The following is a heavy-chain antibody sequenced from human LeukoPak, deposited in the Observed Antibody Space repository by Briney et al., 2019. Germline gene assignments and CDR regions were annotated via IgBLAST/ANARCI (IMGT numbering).Heavy chain of an antibody. CDR2: IANDGGST. CDR1: GFTFSSSP. J-gene: IGHJ4*02. CDR3: VKPQYSSGWLGY. V-gene: IGHV3-64D*06. D-gene: IGHD6-19*01. Sequence: PGGSLRLSCSASGFTFSSSPMHWVRQAPGKGLEYVSAIANDGGSTYSADSVRGRFTISRDNSKNTLYLQMSSLRADDTAVYYCVKPQYSSGWLGYSGQGTLVTVSS.